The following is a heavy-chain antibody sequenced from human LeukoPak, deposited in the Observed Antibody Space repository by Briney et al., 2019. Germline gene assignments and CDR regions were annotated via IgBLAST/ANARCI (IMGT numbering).Heavy chain of an antibody. V-gene: IGHV3-23*01. CDR1: GFTFSSYA. D-gene: IGHD3-16*02. Sequence: PGGSLRLSCAASGFTFSSYAMSWVRQAPGKGLEWVSAISGSGGSTYYADSVKGRFTISRDNSKNTLYLQMNSLRAEDTAVYYCAKDSLPFGGVIAGRGYFDYWGQGTLVTVSS. CDR3: AKDSLPFGGVIAGRGYFDY. CDR2: ISGSGGST. J-gene: IGHJ4*02.